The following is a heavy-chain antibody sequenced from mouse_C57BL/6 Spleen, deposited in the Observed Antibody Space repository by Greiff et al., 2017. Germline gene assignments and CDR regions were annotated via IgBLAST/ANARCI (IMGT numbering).Heavy chain of an antibody. D-gene: IGHD2-5*01. CDR2: IRSKSNNYAT. CDR3: VRQGYSNYGSFDY. Sequence: EAGGGLVQPKGSLKLSCAASGFSFNTYAMNWVRQAPGKGLEWVARIRSKSNNYATYYADSVKDRFTISRDDSESMLYLQMNNLKTEDTAMYYCVRQGYSNYGSFDYWGQGTTLTVSS. V-gene: IGHV10-1*01. CDR1: GFSFNTYA. J-gene: IGHJ2*01.